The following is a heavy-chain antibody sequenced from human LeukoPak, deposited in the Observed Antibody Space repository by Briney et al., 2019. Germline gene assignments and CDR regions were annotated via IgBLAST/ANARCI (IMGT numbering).Heavy chain of an antibody. J-gene: IGHJ4*02. CDR3: ARLGYTSNWYKIDY. CDR2: IYSSGST. V-gene: IGHV4-59*08. D-gene: IGHD6-13*01. CDR1: GGSISSYH. Sequence: SETLSLTCTVSGGSISSYHWSWIRRPPGKGLEWIGYIYSSGSTNYNPSLESRVTISVDTPKNQLSLKLSSVTAADTAVYYCARLGYTSNWYKIDYWGQGTLVTVSS.